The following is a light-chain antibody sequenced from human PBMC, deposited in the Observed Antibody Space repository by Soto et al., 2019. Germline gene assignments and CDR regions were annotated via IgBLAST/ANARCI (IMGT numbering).Light chain of an antibody. CDR1: QSVSFN. Sequence: IVMTQSPATLSVSPGERATLSCRASQSVSFNLAWYQQKPGQAPRLLIYDASNRATGIPARFSGSGSGTDFTLTISSLEPEDFAVYYCQQRSDWPLTFGGGTKVDIK. CDR2: DAS. J-gene: IGKJ4*01. CDR3: QQRSDWPLT. V-gene: IGKV3-11*01.